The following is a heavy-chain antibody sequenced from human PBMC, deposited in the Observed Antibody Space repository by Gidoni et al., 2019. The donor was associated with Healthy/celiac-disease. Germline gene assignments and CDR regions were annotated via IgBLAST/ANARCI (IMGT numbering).Heavy chain of an antibody. CDR3: ARARIAAAGPVGYYYGMDV. J-gene: IGHJ6*02. D-gene: IGHD6-13*01. CDR2: IYHSGST. CDR1: DGAISSSNW. V-gene: IGHV4-4*02. Sequence: QVQLQESGPGLVKPSGTLSLTCPVSDGAISSSNWWSWVRQPPGKALEWIREIYHSGSTNYNTSLKSRVTISVDKSKNQFSLKLSSVTAADTAVYYCARARIAAAGPVGYYYGMDVWGQGTTVTVSS.